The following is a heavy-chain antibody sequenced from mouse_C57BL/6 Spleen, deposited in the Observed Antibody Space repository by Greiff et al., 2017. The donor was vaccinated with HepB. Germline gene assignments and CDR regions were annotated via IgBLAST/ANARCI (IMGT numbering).Heavy chain of an antibody. CDR3: ARQDYYGSRGYWYFDV. Sequence: EVNVVESGGDLVKPGGSLKLSCAASGFTFSSYGMSWVRQTPDKRLEWVATISSGGSYPYYPDSVKGRFTISRDNAKNTLYLQMSSLKSEDTAMYYCARQDYYGSRGYWYFDVWGTGTTVTVSS. V-gene: IGHV5-6*01. J-gene: IGHJ1*03. CDR1: GFTFSSYG. D-gene: IGHD1-1*01. CDR2: ISSGGSYP.